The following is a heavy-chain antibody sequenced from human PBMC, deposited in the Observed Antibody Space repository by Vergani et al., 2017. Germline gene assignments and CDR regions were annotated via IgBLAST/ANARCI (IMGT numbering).Heavy chain of an antibody. V-gene: IGHV3-66*01. J-gene: IGHJ4*02. Sequence: EVQVVETGGGLVQPGGSLRLSCAASGFTFSSNYMSWVRQAPGKGLEWVSVIYSGGSTYYADSVKGRFIISRDNSKNTLYLQMNSLRAEDTAVYYCASSNDPGTFDYWGQGTLVTVSS. CDR1: GFTFSSNY. D-gene: IGHD2-2*01. CDR2: IYSGGST. CDR3: ASSNDPGTFDY.